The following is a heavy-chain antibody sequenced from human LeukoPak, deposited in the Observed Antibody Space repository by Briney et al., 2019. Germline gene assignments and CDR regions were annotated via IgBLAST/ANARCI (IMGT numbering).Heavy chain of an antibody. V-gene: IGHV3-7*05. CDR2: IKEDGSDK. CDR1: GFTFGSYW. Sequence: PGGSLRLSCAASGFTFGSYWMIWVRQAPGKRLEWVATIKEDGSDKYYVDSVKGRFTISRDNVKNSVYLQMNSLRAEDTAVYYCAREKNLGTWGQGTLVTVSS. J-gene: IGHJ4*02. CDR3: AREKNLGT. D-gene: IGHD1-14*01.